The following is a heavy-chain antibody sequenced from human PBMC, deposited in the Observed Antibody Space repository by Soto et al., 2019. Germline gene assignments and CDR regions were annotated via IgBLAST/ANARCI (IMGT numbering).Heavy chain of an antibody. V-gene: IGHV4-31*03. Sequence: SDTLSLTCTVSVGSISSGGYYCSWIRQHPWKGLEWIGYIYYSGSTYYNPSLKSRVTISVDTSKNQFSLKLSSVTAADTAVYYCARDSPTYSYDSSAYQAFHILGQGTIFNVS. CDR3: ARDSPTYSYDSSAYQAFHI. D-gene: IGHD3-22*01. CDR1: VGSISSGGYY. J-gene: IGHJ3*02. CDR2: IYYSGST.